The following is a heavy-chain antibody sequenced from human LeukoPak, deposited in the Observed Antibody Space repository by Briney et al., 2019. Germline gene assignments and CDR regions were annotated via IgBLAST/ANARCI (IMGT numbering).Heavy chain of an antibody. CDR1: GYTFTGYY. V-gene: IGHV1-2*02. CDR2: INPNSGGT. J-gene: IGHJ5*02. CDR3: ARSSCSPAHGNWFDP. Sequence: ASVKVSCKASGYTFTGYYMHWVRQAPGQGLEWMGWINPNSGGTNYAQKFQGRVTMIRDTSISTAYMELSRLRSDDTAVYYCARSSCSPAHGNWFDPWGQGTLVTVSS. D-gene: IGHD2-2*01.